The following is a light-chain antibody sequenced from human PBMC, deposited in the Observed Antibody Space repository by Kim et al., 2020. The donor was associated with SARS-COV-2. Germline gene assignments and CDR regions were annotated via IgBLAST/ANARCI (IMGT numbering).Light chain of an antibody. Sequence: SPGETATLTARASQSVRNNYLDWYQQDPGPAPRLLIYTATTRATGIPDRFSGSGSGTYFTLTIRRPEPVAVEDYYCQQYGAPTRTFGQGTKVEIK. CDR2: TAT. V-gene: IGKV3-20*01. J-gene: IGKJ1*01. CDR1: QSVRNNY. CDR3: QQYGAPTRT.